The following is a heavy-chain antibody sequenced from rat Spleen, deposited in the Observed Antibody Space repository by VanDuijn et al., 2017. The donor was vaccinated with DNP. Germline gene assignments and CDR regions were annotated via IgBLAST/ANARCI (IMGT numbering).Heavy chain of an antibody. V-gene: IGHV5S10*01. D-gene: IGHD4-1*01. CDR1: GFTFSDYN. Sequence: EVQLVESGGGLVQPGGSLKLSCAASGFTFSDYNMAWVRQAPKKGLEWVASITNTGGSIYYRDSVKGRFTISRDNAKSTLYLQMDSLRTEDTATYYCTGFDYWGQGVMVTVSS. CDR3: TGFDY. CDR2: ITNTGGSI. J-gene: IGHJ2*01.